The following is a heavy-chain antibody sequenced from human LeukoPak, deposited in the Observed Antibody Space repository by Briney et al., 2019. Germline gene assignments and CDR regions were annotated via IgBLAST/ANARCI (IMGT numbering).Heavy chain of an antibody. Sequence: SVKVSCTASVGTFTSYAISWVGQAHGQGLEWMGGIFPIFGTAIYAQTFHGRVTTTADESTSTAYMQQVSLRSEVTAVYYCASAVAVIVLMVYGGYYFDYCGEGTLVTVSS. J-gene: IGHJ4*02. CDR3: ASAVAVIVLMVYGGYYFDY. D-gene: IGHD2-8*01. V-gene: IGHV1-69*01. CDR1: VGTFTSYA. CDR2: IFPIFGTA.